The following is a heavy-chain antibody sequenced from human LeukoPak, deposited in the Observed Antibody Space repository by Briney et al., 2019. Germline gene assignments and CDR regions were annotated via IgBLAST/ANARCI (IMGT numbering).Heavy chain of an antibody. Sequence: GGSLRLSCAASGFTFSSYAMSWVRQAPGKGLEWVSGISGSGGSTYYADSVKGRFSISRDNSRSRLYLQMNSLRGEDTAIYYCARDMHGDYANAFDMWGQGTLVTVSS. CDR1: GFTFSSYA. CDR3: ARDMHGDYANAFDM. CDR2: ISGSGGST. D-gene: IGHD4-17*01. J-gene: IGHJ3*02. V-gene: IGHV3-23*01.